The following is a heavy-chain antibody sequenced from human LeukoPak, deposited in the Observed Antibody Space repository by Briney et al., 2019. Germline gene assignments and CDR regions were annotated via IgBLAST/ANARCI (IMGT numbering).Heavy chain of an antibody. V-gene: IGHV5-51*01. D-gene: IGHD3-10*01. Sequence: GESLKISCKGLGSDFLANWIGWVRQMPGKGLEWMGIIHPGYSRSTYSPSIEGQVTISADRSTSTTYLQWETLQATDTAIYYCVRLWFGELAGIDHWGQGTLVTVSS. J-gene: IGHJ4*02. CDR3: VRLWFGELAGIDH. CDR1: GSDFLANW. CDR2: IHPGYSRS.